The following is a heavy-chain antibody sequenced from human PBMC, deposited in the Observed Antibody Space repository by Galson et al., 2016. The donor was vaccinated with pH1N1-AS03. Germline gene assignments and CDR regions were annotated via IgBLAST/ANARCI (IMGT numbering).Heavy chain of an antibody. CDR3: ALPNSWGNAFEI. CDR1: GVSVPSSGLA. D-gene: IGHD3-16*01. CDR2: IYWDDAK. V-gene: IGHV2-5*02. Sequence: PALVKPTQTLTLTCSLSGVSVPSSGLAVGWFRLPPGKALEWLALIYWDDAKRFSPSLRNRLTITKDTSRNQAVLPVTNVDPLDTATYFCALPNSWGNAFEIWGPGTMVTVAS. J-gene: IGHJ3*02.